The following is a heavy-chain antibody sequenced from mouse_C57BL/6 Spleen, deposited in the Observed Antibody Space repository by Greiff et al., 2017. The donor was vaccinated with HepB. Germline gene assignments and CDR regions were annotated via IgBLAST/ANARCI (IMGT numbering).Heavy chain of an antibody. D-gene: IGHD1-1*01. CDR1: GYTFTDYY. V-gene: IGHV1-26*01. Sequence: EVQLQQSGPELVKPGASVKISCKASGYTFTDYYMNWVKQSHGKSLEWIGDINPNNGGTSYNQKFKGKATLTVDKSSSTAYMELRSLTSEDSAVYYCARRGITTVVGYFDVWGTGTTVTVSS. CDR3: ARRGITTVVGYFDV. CDR2: INPNNGGT. J-gene: IGHJ1*03.